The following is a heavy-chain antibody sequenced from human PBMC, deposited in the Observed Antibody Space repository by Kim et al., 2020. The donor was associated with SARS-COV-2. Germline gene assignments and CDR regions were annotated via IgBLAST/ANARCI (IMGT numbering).Heavy chain of an antibody. CDR3: AGGAQYSWSYEFDP. CDR1: GFIFSSYE. CDR2: ISSGADTI. J-gene: IGHJ5*02. V-gene: IGHV3-48*03. Sequence: GGSLRLSCAASGFIFSSYEMAWVRQAPGKGLEWVSYISSGADTIKYADPVKGRFSISRDDAKNTLYLQLNNVRVDDTALYYCAGGAQYSWSYEFDPWGQGTLVTVSS. D-gene: IGHD3-16*01.